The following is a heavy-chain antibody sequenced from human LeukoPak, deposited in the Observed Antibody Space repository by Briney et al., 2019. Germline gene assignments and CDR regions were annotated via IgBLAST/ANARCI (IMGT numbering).Heavy chain of an antibody. D-gene: IGHD3-9*01. CDR2: ISGSGGST. Sequence: SGGSLRLSRAASGFTFSSYGMSWVRQAPGKGLEWVSLISGSGGSTYYADSVKGRFTISRDNSKNTLYLQMNSLRAEDTAVYYCARDRDYDILTGYGYWGQGTLVTVSS. CDR3: ARDRDYDILTGYGY. V-gene: IGHV3-23*01. J-gene: IGHJ4*02. CDR1: GFTFSSYG.